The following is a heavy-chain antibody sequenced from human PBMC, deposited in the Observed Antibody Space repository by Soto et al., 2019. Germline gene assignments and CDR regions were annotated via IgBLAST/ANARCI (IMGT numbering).Heavy chain of an antibody. CDR1: GDTFNSYV. CDR2: IITAFGTP. V-gene: IGHV1-69*01. Sequence: QVQLVQSGPEVKKPGSSVKVSCKASGDTFNSYVITWVRQAPGQGLEWLGGIITAFGTPSYAQNFQDSLTITADEAATTDHMELSSLTSDVTAMYYCTRSYGYTFGGSLDNWGQGTLVTVSS. D-gene: IGHD5-18*01. CDR3: TRSYGYTFGGSLDN. J-gene: IGHJ4*02.